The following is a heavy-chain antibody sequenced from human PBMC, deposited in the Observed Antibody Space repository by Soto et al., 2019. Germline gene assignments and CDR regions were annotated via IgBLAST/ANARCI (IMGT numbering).Heavy chain of an antibody. Sequence: PGESLKISCQGSGYRFTSYWIGWVRQTPVKGLEWMGIIYPGDSDTRYSPSFHGQVIISVDKSISTAYLQWTSLKASDTAKYYCVRQLPDCSSTSCSFGHSHYYMDVWGQGTKVTVSS. CDR2: IYPGDSDT. D-gene: IGHD2-2*01. V-gene: IGHV5-51*01. CDR1: GYRFTSYW. CDR3: VRQLPDCSSTSCSFGHSHYYMDV. J-gene: IGHJ6*03.